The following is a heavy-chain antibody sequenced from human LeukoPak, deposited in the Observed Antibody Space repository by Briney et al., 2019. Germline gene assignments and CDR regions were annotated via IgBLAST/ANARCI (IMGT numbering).Heavy chain of an antibody. J-gene: IGHJ3*02. CDR2: IAYDGSSE. Sequence: GGSLRLSCAASGFTFSSHGMHWVRQAPGKGLEWVAVIAYDGSSEYYADSVKGRFTIPRDNSKKTLYLQMNSLRAEDTAVYYCAKDRDIAVAGTDDAFDIWGQGTMVTVSS. CDR3: AKDRDIAVAGTDDAFDI. D-gene: IGHD6-13*01. V-gene: IGHV3-30*18. CDR1: GFTFSSHG.